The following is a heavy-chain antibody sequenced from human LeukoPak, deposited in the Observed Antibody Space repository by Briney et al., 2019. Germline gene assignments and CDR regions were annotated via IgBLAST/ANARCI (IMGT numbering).Heavy chain of an antibody. V-gene: IGHV4-59*12. CDR2: IYYSGST. D-gene: IGHD3-10*01. CDR3: AKSNGYGLVDI. J-gene: IGHJ3*02. CDR1: GGSLSNYY. Sequence: SETLSLTCTVSGGSLSNYYWSWIRQPPGKGREWIGYIYYSGSTNYNPSLKSRVTISVDTSKNKFSLKLRSVTDADTAVYYCAKSNGYGLVDIWGQGTMVTVSS.